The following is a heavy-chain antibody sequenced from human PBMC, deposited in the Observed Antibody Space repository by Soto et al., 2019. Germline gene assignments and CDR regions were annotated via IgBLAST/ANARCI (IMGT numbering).Heavy chain of an antibody. J-gene: IGHJ6*02. CDR1: GFTFSLYS. V-gene: IGHV3-48*02. Sequence: EVQLVESGGGLVQPGGSLRLSCAASGFTFSLYSMSWVRQAPGKCLEWVSYISRSSTGIHYADSVKGRFTISRHDATNSMHLQMNSLRDGDTAVYYCARAVTWGLDVWGQGTTVSISS. D-gene: IGHD3-10*01. CDR3: ARAVTWGLDV. CDR2: ISRSSTGI.